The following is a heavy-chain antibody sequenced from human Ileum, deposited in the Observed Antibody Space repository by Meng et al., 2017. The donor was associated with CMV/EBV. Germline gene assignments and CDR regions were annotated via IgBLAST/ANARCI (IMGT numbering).Heavy chain of an antibody. V-gene: IGHV4-4*07. Sequence: LQESRLVLLKPSGTLSSTCQVLGDSISSNFWSWIRHPAGKGLEWIGRIYSSGSTFYNPSLNSRVTMSVDTSKNQFSLSLASVTAADTAIYFCAREESVGIAVTGTFDYWGQGILVPSPQ. D-gene: IGHD6-19*01. CDR3: AREESVGIAVTGTFDY. J-gene: IGHJ4*02. CDR2: IYSSGST. CDR1: GDSISSNF.